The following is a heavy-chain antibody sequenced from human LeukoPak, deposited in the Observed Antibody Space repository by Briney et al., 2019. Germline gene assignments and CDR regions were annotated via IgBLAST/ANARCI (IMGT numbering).Heavy chain of an antibody. J-gene: IGHJ4*02. CDR3: AKDGGVPAAKAPLGY. D-gene: IGHD2-2*01. V-gene: IGHV3-48*01. CDR1: GFTFSSYS. CDR2: ISSSSSTI. Sequence: GGSLRLSCAASGFTFSSYSMNWVRQAPGKGLEWVSYISSSSSTIYYADSVKGRFTISRDNSKNTLYLQMNSLRAEDTAVYYCAKDGGVPAAKAPLGYWGQGTLVTVSS.